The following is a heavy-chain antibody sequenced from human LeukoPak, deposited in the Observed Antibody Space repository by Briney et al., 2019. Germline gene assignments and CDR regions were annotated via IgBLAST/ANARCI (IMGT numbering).Heavy chain of an antibody. V-gene: IGHV3-30*02. CDR2: TRFDGKNK. J-gene: IGHJ4*02. D-gene: IGHD7-27*01. CDR3: ARAPVSTGDPWYFDY. CDR1: GFTFSRYG. Sequence: GGSLRLSCAASGFTFSRYGMHWVRQAPGKGLEWVSFTRFDGKNKYYADSVKGRFTISKDSSKNTLDLQMNSLRTEDTAVYYCARAPVSTGDPWYFDYWGQGTLVTVSS.